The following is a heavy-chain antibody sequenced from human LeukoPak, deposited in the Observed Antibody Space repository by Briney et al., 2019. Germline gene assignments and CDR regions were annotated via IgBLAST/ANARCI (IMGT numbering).Heavy chain of an antibody. J-gene: IGHJ4*02. Sequence: ASVRVPCKASGYTFTTYGISWVRQAPGQGLDWVGRISTYKGDTDFAQNLQGRVTMTTDTSTSTAYMELRSLTSDDTAVYYCARGDTGDYWGQGTLVTVSS. CDR2: ISTYKGDT. CDR3: ARGDTGDY. CDR1: GYTFTTYG. V-gene: IGHV1-18*01.